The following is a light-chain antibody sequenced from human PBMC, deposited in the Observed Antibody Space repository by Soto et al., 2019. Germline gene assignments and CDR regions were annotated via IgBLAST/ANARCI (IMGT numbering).Light chain of an antibody. CDR1: SSDVGGYNY. Sequence: QSVLTQPPSASGSLGQSVTISCTGTSSDVGGYNYVSWYQQHPGKAPKLMISEVSKRPSGVPDRFSGSKSGNTASLTVSGLQAEDEADNYGSSYVGSKVSGGGTKVTVL. V-gene: IGLV2-8*01. CDR3: SSYVGSKV. J-gene: IGLJ3*02. CDR2: EVS.